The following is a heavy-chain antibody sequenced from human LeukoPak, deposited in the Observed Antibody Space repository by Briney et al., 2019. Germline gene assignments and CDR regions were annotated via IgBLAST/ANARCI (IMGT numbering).Heavy chain of an antibody. CDR1: GYSFTSPC. Sequence: GESLKISRKGSGYSFTSPCLGWVRPMPGNRLAWMGIIYPGDSDTRYSPSFQGQVTISADKSISTAYLQWSSLKASDTAMYYCARLGAGVVITLPFDYWGQGTLVTVSS. D-gene: IGHD3-22*01. J-gene: IGHJ4*02. V-gene: IGHV5-51*01. CDR3: ARLGAGVVITLPFDY. CDR2: IYPGDSDT.